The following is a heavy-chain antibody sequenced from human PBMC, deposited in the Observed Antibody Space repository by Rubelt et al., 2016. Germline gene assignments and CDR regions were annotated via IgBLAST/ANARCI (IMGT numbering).Heavy chain of an antibody. J-gene: IGHJ6*02. CDR1: GFTFSNYG. D-gene: IGHD1-14*01. CDR3: AKVTGGYSGMDV. V-gene: IGHV3-30*02. Sequence: QVQLVESGGGVVQPGGSLRLSCGASGFTFSNYGMHWVRQAPGKGLEWVAFIRYDGNNKYYADSVKGRFTISRDNSRNTLSLQMNSLRAEDTAVYYCAKVTGGYSGMDVWGQGTAVTVSS. CDR2: IRYDGNNK.